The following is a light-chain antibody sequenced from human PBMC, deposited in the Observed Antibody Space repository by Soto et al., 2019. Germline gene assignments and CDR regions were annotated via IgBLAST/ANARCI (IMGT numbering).Light chain of an antibody. J-gene: IGKJ5*01. Sequence: DIQLTQSPSFLSASVGDRVTITCRASQGISNYVLWYQQKPGKAPKLLIYAASTLQSGVASRFSGSGSGTEFTLTISSLQPEDFAIYYCQRLDSYPITFGQGTRLEIK. V-gene: IGKV1-9*01. CDR3: QRLDSYPIT. CDR1: QGISNY. CDR2: AAS.